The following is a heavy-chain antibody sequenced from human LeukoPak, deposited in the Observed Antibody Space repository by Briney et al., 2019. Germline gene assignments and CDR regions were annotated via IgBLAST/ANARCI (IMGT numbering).Heavy chain of an antibody. V-gene: IGHV3-30*18. J-gene: IGHJ1*01. Sequence: PGRSLRLSCAASGFTFSSYGMHWVRQAPGKGLEWVAVISYDGSNKYYADSVKGRFTISRDNSKNTLYLQMNSLRAEDTAVYYCAKGDPWPEYFRHWGQGTLVTVSS. CDR1: GFTFSSYG. CDR3: AKGDPWPEYFRH. CDR2: ISYDGSNK.